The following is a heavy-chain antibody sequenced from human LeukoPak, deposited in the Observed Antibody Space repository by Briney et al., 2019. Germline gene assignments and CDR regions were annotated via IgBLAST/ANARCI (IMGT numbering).Heavy chain of an antibody. J-gene: IGHJ5*02. D-gene: IGHD2-2*02. Sequence: GASVKVSCKASGYTFTSYGISWVRQAPGQGLEWMGWISAYNGNTNYAQKLQGRVTMTRDTSTSTVYMALSSLRSEDTAVYYCARSQVTASYTKNWFDPWGQGTLVTVSS. CDR3: ARSQVTASYTKNWFDP. CDR2: ISAYNGNT. V-gene: IGHV1-18*01. CDR1: GYTFTSYG.